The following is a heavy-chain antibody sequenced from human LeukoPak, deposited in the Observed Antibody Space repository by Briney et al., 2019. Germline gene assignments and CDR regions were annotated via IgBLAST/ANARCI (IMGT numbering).Heavy chain of an antibody. V-gene: IGHV4-59*08. CDR1: GGSIRGYY. J-gene: IGHJ4*02. CDR3: ARHYASGTYPLDS. Sequence: SETLSLTCTVSGGSIRGYYWSWFRQPPGKTLEWIAYIFYSGNTNYNPSLKSRVTISVDTSKNQFSLELSSVTAADTAVYYCARHYASGTYPLDSWGQGTLVTVSS. CDR2: IFYSGNT. D-gene: IGHD3-10*01.